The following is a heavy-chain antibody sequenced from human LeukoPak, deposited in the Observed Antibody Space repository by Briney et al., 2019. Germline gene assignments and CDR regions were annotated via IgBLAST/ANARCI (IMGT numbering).Heavy chain of an antibody. Sequence: ASVKVSCKASGGTFSRFTISWVRQAPGQGFEWMGGITPIFGTANFAQKFQGRVSITADESTSTAFMELSSLRSEDTAVYYCAREWGLESSGYYYAYWGQGTLVAVSS. CDR2: ITPIFGTA. D-gene: IGHD3-22*01. CDR1: GGTFSRFT. J-gene: IGHJ4*02. V-gene: IGHV1-69*01. CDR3: AREWGLESSGYYYAY.